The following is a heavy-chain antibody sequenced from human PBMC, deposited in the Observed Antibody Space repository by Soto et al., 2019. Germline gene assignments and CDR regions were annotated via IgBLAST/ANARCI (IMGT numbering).Heavy chain of an antibody. CDR1: GFSLSTSGVG. Sequence: QITLKESGPTLVKPTQTLTLTCTFSGFSLSTSGVGVGWIRQPPGKALEWLALIYWDDDKRYSPSLKSRLTTAHNTSKNQVVLTMTHTAPVDTATYYCEHRCIAAADTYYPFDYCVQGTLVTVPS. CDR3: EHRCIAAADTYYPFDY. J-gene: IGHJ4*02. CDR2: IYWDDDK. D-gene: IGHD6-25*01. V-gene: IGHV2-5*02.